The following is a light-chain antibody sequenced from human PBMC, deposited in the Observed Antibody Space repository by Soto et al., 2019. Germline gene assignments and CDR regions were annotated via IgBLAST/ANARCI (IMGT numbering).Light chain of an antibody. CDR2: QDT. V-gene: IGLV3-1*01. J-gene: IGLJ2*01. CDR3: QAWDITTVI. CDR1: KLGDKF. Sequence: SYELTQPPAVSVSPGQTASITCSGDKLGDKFASWYQQKPGQSPVLVIYQDTKRPSGIPERFSGSNSGNTATLTISGTQAXXXXXXXXQAWDITTVIFGGGTKLTV.